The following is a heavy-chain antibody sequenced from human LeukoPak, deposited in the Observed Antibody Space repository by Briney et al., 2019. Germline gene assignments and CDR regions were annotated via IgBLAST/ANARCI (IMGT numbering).Heavy chain of an antibody. CDR3: ARVPGYSGYFYGMDV. D-gene: IGHD5-12*01. J-gene: IGHJ6*02. CDR2: FNGDGGGT. Sequence: GGSLRLSCAASGFTFSGNWVHWVRQAPGKGLVWVSRFNGDGGGTNYADFVKGRFTISRDNAKDTLYLQMDSLTAEDTAVYYCARVPGYSGYFYGMDVWGQGTTVTVSS. CDR1: GFTFSGNW. V-gene: IGHV3-74*01.